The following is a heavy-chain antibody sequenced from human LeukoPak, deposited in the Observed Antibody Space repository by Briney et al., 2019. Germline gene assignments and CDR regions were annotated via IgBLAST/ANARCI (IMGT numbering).Heavy chain of an antibody. V-gene: IGHV3-23*01. CDR2: ISGSGGST. D-gene: IGHD3-9*01. CDR3: AKGGYDILTVYFDH. J-gene: IGHJ4*02. CDR1: GFTFSSYA. Sequence: QTGGSLRLSCAASGFTFSSYAMSWVRQAPGKGLEWVSAISGSGGSTYYADSVKGRFTISRDNSKNTLYLQMNSLRAEDTAVYYCAKGGYDILTVYFDHWGQGTLVTVSS.